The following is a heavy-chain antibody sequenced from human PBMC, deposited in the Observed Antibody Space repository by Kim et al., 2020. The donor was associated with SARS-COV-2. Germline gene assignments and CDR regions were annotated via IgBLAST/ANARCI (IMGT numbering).Heavy chain of an antibody. V-gene: IGHV3-33*05. CDR2: ISYDGSNK. D-gene: IGHD3-16*01. J-gene: IGHJ4*02. Sequence: GGSLRLSCAASGFTFSSYGMHWVRQAPGKGLEWVAVISYDGSNKYYADSVKGRFTISRDNSKNTLYLQMNSLRAEDTAVYYCARLLGGRIDYWGQGTLVTVSS. CDR3: ARLLGGRIDY. CDR1: GFTFSSYG.